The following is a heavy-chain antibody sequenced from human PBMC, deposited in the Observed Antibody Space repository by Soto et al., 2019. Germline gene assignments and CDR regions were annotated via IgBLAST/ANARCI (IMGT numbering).Heavy chain of an antibody. V-gene: IGHV3-23*01. CDR3: AKDLKAGYYDFWSGYYTGFDP. Sequence: EVQLLESGGSLVQPGGSLRLSCAASGFTFNSDAMSWVRQAPRKGLEWVSAIGGSGGSTYYADSVKGRFTISRDNSKNTLYLQMNSLRAEDTAVYYCAKDLKAGYYDFWSGYYTGFDPWGQGTLVTVSS. J-gene: IGHJ5*02. D-gene: IGHD3-3*01. CDR2: IGGSGGST. CDR1: GFTFNSDA.